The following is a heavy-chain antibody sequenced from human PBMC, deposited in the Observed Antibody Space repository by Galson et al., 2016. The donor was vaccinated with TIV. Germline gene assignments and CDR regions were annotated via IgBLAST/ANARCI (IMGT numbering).Heavy chain of an antibody. CDR2: IHWSSGSM. D-gene: IGHD1/OR15-1a*01. J-gene: IGHJ6*02. V-gene: IGHV3-9*01. CDR1: RFTFDAYA. Sequence: SLRLSCAASRFTFDAYAMHWVRQAPGKGLEWVSGIHWSSGSMGYAGSVKGRFTISRDNAKNSLFLQMNSLRAEDTALYYCAKGAKEHVYHAMDVWGQGTTVTVSS. CDR3: AKGAKEHVYHAMDV.